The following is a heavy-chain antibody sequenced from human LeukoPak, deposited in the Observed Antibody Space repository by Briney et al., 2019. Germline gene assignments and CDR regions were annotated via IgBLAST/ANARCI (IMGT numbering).Heavy chain of an antibody. CDR1: GYSFTNYW. Sequence: ESLNLSCQGSGYSFTNYWIGWVRQMPGKGLEWMGIIYPGDTDTRYSPSFLGQVVISADNTISAAFPQWSSLKAADTAMYYCARRGGGGSWDFDYWGQGTLVTVSS. V-gene: IGHV5-51*01. CDR3: ARRGGGGSWDFDY. CDR2: IYPGDTDT. J-gene: IGHJ4*02. D-gene: IGHD2-15*01.